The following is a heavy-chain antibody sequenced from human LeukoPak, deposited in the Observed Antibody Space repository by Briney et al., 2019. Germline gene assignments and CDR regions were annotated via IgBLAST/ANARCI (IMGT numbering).Heavy chain of an antibody. V-gene: IGHV3-9*01. CDR2: ISWNSGSI. CDR3: AKDVDSSPGNDAFDI. J-gene: IGHJ3*02. Sequence: GGSLRLSCAASGFTFDDYAMHWVRQAPGKGLEWVSGISWNSGSIGYADSVKGRFTISRDNAKNSLYLQMNSLRAEDTALYYCAKDVDSSPGNDAFDIWGQGTWSPSLQ. D-gene: IGHD6-13*01. CDR1: GFTFDDYA.